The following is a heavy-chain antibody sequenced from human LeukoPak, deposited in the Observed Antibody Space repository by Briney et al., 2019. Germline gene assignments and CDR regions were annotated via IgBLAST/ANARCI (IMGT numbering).Heavy chain of an antibody. CDR1: GGSFSGYY. CDR3: ARDSVQWLASEDYFDY. CDR2: IYTSGST. Sequence: SETLSLTCAVYGGSFSGYYWSWIRQPAGKGLEWIGRIYTSGSTNYNPSLKSRVTMSVDTSKNQFSLKLSSVTAADTAVYYCARDSVQWLASEDYFDYWGQGTLVTVSS. D-gene: IGHD6-19*01. J-gene: IGHJ4*02. V-gene: IGHV4-4*07.